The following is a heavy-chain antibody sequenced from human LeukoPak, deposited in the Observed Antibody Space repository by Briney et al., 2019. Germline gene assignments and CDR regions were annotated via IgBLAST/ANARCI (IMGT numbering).Heavy chain of an antibody. CDR3: ARDLISYGDYADAFDI. D-gene: IGHD4-17*01. Sequence: PGGSLRLSCAASGFTFSSYSMNWVRQAPGKRLEWVSYISSSSSTIYYADSVKGRFTISRDNAKNSLYMQMNSLRAEDTAVYYCARDLISYGDYADAFDIWGQGTMVTVSS. V-gene: IGHV3-48*01. CDR1: GFTFSSYS. J-gene: IGHJ3*02. CDR2: ISSSSSTI.